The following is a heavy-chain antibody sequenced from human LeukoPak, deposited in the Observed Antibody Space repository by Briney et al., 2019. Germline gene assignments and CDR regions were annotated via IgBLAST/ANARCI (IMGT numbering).Heavy chain of an antibody. CDR1: GYSISSAYY. CDR2: ISHSGTT. CDR3: ARGTSTIVATFSY. D-gene: IGHD5-12*01. V-gene: IGHV4-38-2*02. Sequence: SEPLSLTCTVSGYSISSAYYWGWIRQPPGKGLEWIGSISHSGTTYNSPSLKSRVTISLATSKNQFSLRLSSVTAADTAVYYCARGTSTIVATFSYWGQGTLITVSS. J-gene: IGHJ4*02.